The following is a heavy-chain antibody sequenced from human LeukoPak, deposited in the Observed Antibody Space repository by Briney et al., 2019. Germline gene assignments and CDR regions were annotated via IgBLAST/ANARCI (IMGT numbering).Heavy chain of an antibody. CDR2: IYSSGST. D-gene: IGHD4-17*01. Sequence: KPSETLSLTCSVSGGSINSYYWSRIRQPAGKGLEWIGRIYSSGSTNYNPSLKSRVTMSVDTSKNQSSLRLSSVAAADTAVYYCARYRYGDYYFDYWGQGTLVTVSS. CDR3: ARYRYGDYYFDY. CDR1: GGSINSYY. J-gene: IGHJ4*02. V-gene: IGHV4-4*07.